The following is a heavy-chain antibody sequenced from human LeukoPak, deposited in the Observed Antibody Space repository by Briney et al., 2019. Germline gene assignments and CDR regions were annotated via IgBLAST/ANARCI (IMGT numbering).Heavy chain of an antibody. CDR2: IIPILGIA. CDR3: ARVGKSRYYDSSGSFDY. J-gene: IGHJ4*02. V-gene: IGHV1-69*04. Sequence: SVKVSCKASGGTFSSYAISWVRQAPGQGLGWMGRIIPILGIANYAQKFQGRVTITADKSTSTAYMELSSLRSEDTAVYYCARVGKSRYYDSSGSFDYWGQGTLVTVSS. CDR1: GGTFSSYA. D-gene: IGHD3-22*01.